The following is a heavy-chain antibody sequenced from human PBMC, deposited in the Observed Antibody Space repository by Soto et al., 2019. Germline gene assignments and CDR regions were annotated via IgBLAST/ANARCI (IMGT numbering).Heavy chain of an antibody. CDR2: ISGSGGST. CDR1: GFTFNSYT. D-gene: IGHD3-10*01. CDR3: AKVAVPEIRWSAFDI. Sequence: GGSLRLSCAASGFTFNSYTMAWVRQAPGKGLEWVSSISGSGGSTYYADSVKGRFTISRDNSKNTLYLQMNSLRAEDTAVYYCAKVAVPEIRWSAFDIWGQGTMVTVSS. V-gene: IGHV3-23*01. J-gene: IGHJ3*02.